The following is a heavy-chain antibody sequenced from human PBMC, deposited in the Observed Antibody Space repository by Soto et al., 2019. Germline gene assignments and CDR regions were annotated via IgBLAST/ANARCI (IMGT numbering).Heavy chain of an antibody. CDR3: ARDYDYIWGTYRHYFEY. D-gene: IGHD3-16*02. CDR2: INAGNGNT. V-gene: IGHV1-3*01. CDR1: GYTFTNYA. Sequence: QVQLVQSGAEVKKPGASVTVSCKASGYTFTNYALHWVRQAPGQRLEWMGWINAGNGNTEYSQKFQGRVTITRDTSANKAYMEVSSLRSEHTAVYYCARDYDYIWGTYRHYFEYWGQGTPVTVSS. J-gene: IGHJ4*02.